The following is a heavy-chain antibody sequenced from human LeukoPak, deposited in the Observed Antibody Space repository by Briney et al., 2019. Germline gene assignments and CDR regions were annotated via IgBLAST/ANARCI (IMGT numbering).Heavy chain of an antibody. V-gene: IGHV5-51*01. D-gene: IGHD5-24*01. CDR2: IYPGDSDT. CDR1: GYSFISHW. CDR3: ARLGRSSGDAYNYGFDY. J-gene: IGHJ4*02. Sequence: GESLKISCKGSGYSFISHWIGWVRQMPGKGLEWMGIIYPGDSDTRYSPSFQGQVTFSADKSITTAYLQWSSLKASDTAMYYCARLGRSSGDAYNYGFDYWGQGTLVTVSS.